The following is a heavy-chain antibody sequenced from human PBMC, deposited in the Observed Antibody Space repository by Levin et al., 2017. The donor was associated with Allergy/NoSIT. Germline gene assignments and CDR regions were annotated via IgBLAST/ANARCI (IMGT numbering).Heavy chain of an antibody. Sequence: GESLKISCAASGFTFSGYWMTWVRQAPGKGLEWVANIKQDGSEKYYVDSVRGRFTISRDNAKDSLYLQMKSLRAEDTAVYYCARRRFYYYLDVWGKGTTVTVSS. CDR3: ARRRFYYYLDV. J-gene: IGHJ6*03. CDR2: IKQDGSEK. CDR1: GFTFSGYW. V-gene: IGHV3-7*04.